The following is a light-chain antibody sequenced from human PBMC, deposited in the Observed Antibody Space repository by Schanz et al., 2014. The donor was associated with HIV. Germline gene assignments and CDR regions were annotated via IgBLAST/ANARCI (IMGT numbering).Light chain of an antibody. Sequence: EIVLTQSPAPLSLSPGERATLSCRANQSVSSNLAWFQQKRGQAPRLLMYDSFSRATGIPARFSGSGSGTDFTLTISSLESEDFAVYYCQQYNNWPPFTFGPGTKVDIK. J-gene: IGKJ3*01. CDR2: DSF. V-gene: IGKV3-11*01. CDR3: QQYNNWPPFT. CDR1: QSVSSN.